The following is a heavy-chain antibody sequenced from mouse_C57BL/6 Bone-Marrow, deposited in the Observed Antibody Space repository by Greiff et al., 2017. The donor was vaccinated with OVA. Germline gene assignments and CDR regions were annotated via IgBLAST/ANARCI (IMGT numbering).Heavy chain of an antibody. CDR1: GFTFSDFY. CDR3: ARGRYDYVFSMDY. V-gene: IGHV7-1*01. Sequence: EVNLVESGGGLVQSGRSLRLSCATSGFTFSDFYMEWVRQAPGKGLEWIAASRNKANDYTTEYSASVKGRFIVSRDTSQSILYLQMNALRAEDTAIYYCARGRYDYVFSMDYWGQGTSVTVSS. D-gene: IGHD2-4*01. CDR2: SRNKANDYTT. J-gene: IGHJ4*01.